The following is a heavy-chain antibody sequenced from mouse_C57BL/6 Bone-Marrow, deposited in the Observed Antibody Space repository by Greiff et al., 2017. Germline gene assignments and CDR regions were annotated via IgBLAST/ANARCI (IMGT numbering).Heavy chain of an antibody. CDR1: GYTFTSYW. Sequence: QVQLQQPGAELVKPGASVKLSCKASGYTFTSYWMHWVKQRPGQGLEWIGMIHPNSGSTNYNEKFKSKATMTVDKSSSTAYMQLSSLTSEDSAVYSCARLDYYGSSPYFDYWGQGTTLTVSS. CDR2: IHPNSGST. V-gene: IGHV1-64*01. CDR3: ARLDYYGSSPYFDY. J-gene: IGHJ2*01. D-gene: IGHD1-1*01.